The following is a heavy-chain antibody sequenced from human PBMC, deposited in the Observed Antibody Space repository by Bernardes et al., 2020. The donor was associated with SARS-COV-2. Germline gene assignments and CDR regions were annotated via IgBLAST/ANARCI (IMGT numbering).Heavy chain of an antibody. V-gene: IGHV4-34*01. CDR3: ARGVPLRPYYDFWSGYRTPQYYYYYMDV. Sequence: SETLSLTCAVYGGSFRGSYWSWIRQPPGQGLEWIGEINHSGSTNYNPSLKSRVTISVDTSKNQFSLKLSSVTAADTAVYYCARGVPLRPYYDFWSGYRTPQYYYYYMDVWGKGTTVTVSS. CDR2: INHSGST. CDR1: GGSFRGSY. J-gene: IGHJ6*03. D-gene: IGHD3-3*01.